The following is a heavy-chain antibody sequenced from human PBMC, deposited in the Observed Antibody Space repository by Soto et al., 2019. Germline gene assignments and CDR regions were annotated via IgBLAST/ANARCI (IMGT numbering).Heavy chain of an antibody. Sequence: TSYGISWVRQAPGQGLEWMGWISAYNGNTNYAQKLQGRVTMTTDTSTSTAYMELRSLRSDDTAVYYCAGWAPPTDYWGQGTLVTVSS. CDR2: ISAYNGNT. J-gene: IGHJ4*02. CDR3: AGWAPPTDY. V-gene: IGHV1-18*01. CDR1: TSYG.